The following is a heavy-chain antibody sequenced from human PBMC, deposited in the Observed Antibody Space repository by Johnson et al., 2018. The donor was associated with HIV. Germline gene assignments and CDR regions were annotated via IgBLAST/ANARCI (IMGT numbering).Heavy chain of an antibody. CDR1: GFTFDDYA. V-gene: IGHV3-9*01. CDR2: ISWNSGSI. D-gene: IGHD3-22*01. J-gene: IGHJ3*02. CDR3: AKDNYDSSGYKGDAFDI. Sequence: VESGGGLVQRGGSLRLSCAASGFTFDDYAMHWVRQAPGKGLEWVSGISWNSGSIGYADSVKGRFTISRDNAKNSLYLQMNSLRAEDTALYYCAKDNYDSSGYKGDAFDIWGQGTMVTVSS.